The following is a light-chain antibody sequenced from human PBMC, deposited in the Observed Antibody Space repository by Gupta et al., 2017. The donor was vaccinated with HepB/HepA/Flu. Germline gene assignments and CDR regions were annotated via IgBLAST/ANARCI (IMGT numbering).Light chain of an antibody. V-gene: IGLV2-14*03. CDR2: DVS. CDR1: SSDVGAYNM. J-gene: IGLJ3*02. CDR3: ASFRSTNTWV. Sequence: QSALTQPASVSGSPGQSITISCTGTSSDVGAYNMVSWYQQHPGKAPKLLMFDVSVRPSGVPTRFSGSKSANTASLTISGLQVEDEADFYCASFRSTNTWVFGGGTKLTDL.